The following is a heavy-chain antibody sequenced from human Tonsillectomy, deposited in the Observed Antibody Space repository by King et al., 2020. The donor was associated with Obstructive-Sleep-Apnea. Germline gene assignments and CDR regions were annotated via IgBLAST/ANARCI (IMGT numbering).Heavy chain of an antibody. CDR1: GFTFSSYA. CDR2: ISGSGGST. Sequence: DVQLVESGGGLVQPGGSLRLSCAASGFTFSSYAMSWVRQARGKGLEWVSAISGSGGSTYYADSVKGRFTISRDNSKNTLYLQMNSLRAEDTAVYYCAKVRDYDFWSGSSNWFDPWGQGTLVTVSS. V-gene: IGHV3-23*04. J-gene: IGHJ5*02. D-gene: IGHD3-3*01. CDR3: AKVRDYDFWSGSSNWFDP.